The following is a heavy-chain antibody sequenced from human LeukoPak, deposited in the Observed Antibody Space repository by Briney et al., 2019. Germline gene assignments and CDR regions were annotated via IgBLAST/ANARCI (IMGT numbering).Heavy chain of an antibody. D-gene: IGHD1-1*01. CDR1: GFTFSKNW. CDR2: INTDGSST. CDR3: ARENWYLDY. J-gene: IGHJ4*02. V-gene: IGHV3-74*01. Sequence: PGRSPRLSCAASGFTFSKNWMHWVRQVPGEGLVWVSRINTDGSSTGYADSVKGRFTISRDNAKNTLYLQMSSLRAEDTAVYYCARENWYLDYWGQGTLVTVSS.